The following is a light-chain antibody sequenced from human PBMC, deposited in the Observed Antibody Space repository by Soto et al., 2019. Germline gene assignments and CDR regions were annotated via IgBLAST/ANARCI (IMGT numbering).Light chain of an antibody. CDR2: GAS. CDR3: QQYNNWPLFT. CDR1: QSVNNN. Sequence: EIVLTQSPATLSVSPGERATLSCRASQSVNNNIAWYQQKPGQAPRLLIYGASIRATGIPARFSGSESGTEFTLTISSLQSEDFAVYYCQQYNNWPLFTFGPGTKVDIK. J-gene: IGKJ3*01. V-gene: IGKV3-15*01.